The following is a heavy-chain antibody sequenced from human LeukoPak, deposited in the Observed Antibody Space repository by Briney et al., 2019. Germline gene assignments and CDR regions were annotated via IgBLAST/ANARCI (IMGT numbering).Heavy chain of an antibody. D-gene: IGHD2-2*01. J-gene: IGHJ6*03. CDR2: IYYSGST. Sequence: SETLSLTCTVSGGSISSSSYYWGWIRQPPGKGLEWIGSIYYSGSTYYNPSLKSRVTISVDTSKNQFSLKLSSVTAADTAVYYCARQVPAAHGYYYYYMDVWGKGTTVTVSS. V-gene: IGHV4-39*07. CDR3: ARQVPAAHGYYYYYMDV. CDR1: GGSISSSSYY.